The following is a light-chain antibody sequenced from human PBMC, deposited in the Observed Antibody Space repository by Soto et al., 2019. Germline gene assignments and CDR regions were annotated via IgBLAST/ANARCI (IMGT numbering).Light chain of an antibody. CDR3: MQSTQLPPT. CDR2: EVS. Sequence: DVVMTQTPLSLSVAPGQPASISCKSSQSLLHITGETFLFWYLQKPGQSPQLLIYEVSTRVSVVPDRFSGSGSGTDFTLGISRVETDDVGISYCMQSTQLPPTFGQGTRLGI. V-gene: IGKV2D-29*02. J-gene: IGKJ5*01. CDR1: QSLLHITGETF.